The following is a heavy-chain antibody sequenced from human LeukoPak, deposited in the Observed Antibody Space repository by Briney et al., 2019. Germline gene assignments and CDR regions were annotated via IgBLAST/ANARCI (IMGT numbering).Heavy chain of an antibody. CDR3: ARDYKADF. J-gene: IGHJ4*02. V-gene: IGHV3-23*05. CDR1: GFTFCTYA. Sequence: GGALRLSCATSGFTFCTYAMTWVRQAPGEGLEWVSAIDIYSTKTNYADSVKGRFTISRDNSKNTLYLQMNSLRGEDTAIYYCARDYKADFWGQGTLVTVSS. CDR2: IDIYSTKT. D-gene: IGHD3-10*01.